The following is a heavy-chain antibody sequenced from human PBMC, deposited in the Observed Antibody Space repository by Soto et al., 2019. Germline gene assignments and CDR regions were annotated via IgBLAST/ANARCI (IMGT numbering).Heavy chain of an antibody. V-gene: IGHV3-23*01. CDR3: AKDYDFLNGYRYGMDV. D-gene: IGHD3-3*01. CDR2: FSGSGVRP. J-gene: IGHJ6*02. CDR1: GFTFSSYA. Sequence: EVQLLESGRGLVQPGGSLRLSWAASGFTFSSYAMSWVRQAPGKGLGWVSAFSGSGVRPYYPDAVNGRFTISRDNSKNTLYLQMSSLRAEDTDVYYWAKDYDFLNGYRYGMDVWGQGTPVTVSS.